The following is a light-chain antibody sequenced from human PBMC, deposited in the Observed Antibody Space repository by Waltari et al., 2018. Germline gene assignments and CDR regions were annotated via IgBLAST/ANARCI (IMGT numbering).Light chain of an antibody. J-gene: IGLJ3*02. Sequence: PGKTVTIPCTRNSGTLATYLVQWYQQRPGSSPSTVIYDNVERPSGVPDRFSGSIDSFSNSASLTISGLKTDDEADYYCQSYDDNNHWLFGGGTKLTVL. CDR2: DNV. CDR3: QSYDDNNHWL. V-gene: IGLV6-57*01. CDR1: SGTLATYL.